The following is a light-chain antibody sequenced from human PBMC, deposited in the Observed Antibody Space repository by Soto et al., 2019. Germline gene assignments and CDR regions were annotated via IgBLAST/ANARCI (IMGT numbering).Light chain of an antibody. CDR3: VSYTSSTTYV. Sequence: QSALTQPASVSDSPGQSITISCTGTSSDVGGSNFVSWYQQHPGKPPKLIFYDVANRPSGVSNRFSGSKSGSTASLIISRHQTEDEADYYCVSYTSSTTYVFGTGTKVTVL. CDR2: DVA. J-gene: IGLJ1*01. V-gene: IGLV2-14*03. CDR1: SSDVGGSNF.